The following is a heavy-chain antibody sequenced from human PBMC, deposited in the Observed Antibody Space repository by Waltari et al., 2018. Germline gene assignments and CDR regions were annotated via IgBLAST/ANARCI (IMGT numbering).Heavy chain of an antibody. Sequence: QVQLQESGPGLVKPSETLSLTCPVSGGSLSTYFWRWVRQPAGKGLEWIGRISTTGSTNYSPSLKSRVTMSVDTSKNQFSLKLSSVTAADTAVYYCARIFHTDVWGQGTTVTVSS. CDR3: ARIFHTDV. V-gene: IGHV4-4*07. D-gene: IGHD2-15*01. CDR2: ISTTGST. J-gene: IGHJ6*02. CDR1: GGSLSTYF.